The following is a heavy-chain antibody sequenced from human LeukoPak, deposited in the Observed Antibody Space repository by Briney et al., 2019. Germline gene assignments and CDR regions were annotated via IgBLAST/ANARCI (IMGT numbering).Heavy chain of an antibody. CDR2: VHLSGRT. CDR1: GGPISRVNW. V-gene: IGHV4-4*02. CDR3: AREGGPYRPLDY. J-gene: IGHJ4*02. Sequence: SETLSLPCGAPGGPISRVNWWTGAGNPQGEGLGGIGEVHLSGRTNYNPSLESRVTMSVDMSENHISLKLTSVTAADTAVYYCAREGGPYRPLDYSGQGTLVTVSS.